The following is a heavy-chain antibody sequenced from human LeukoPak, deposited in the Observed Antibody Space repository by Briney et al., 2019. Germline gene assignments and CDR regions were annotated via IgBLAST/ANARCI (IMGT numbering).Heavy chain of an antibody. CDR3: ARDDYYYGMDV. CDR2: IKRDGSEK. V-gene: IGHV3-7*01. Sequence: GGSLRLSCAASGFTFSSYAMSWVRQAPGKGLEWVANIKRDGSEKYYVDSVKGRFTISRDNAKNSLYLQMNSLRAEDTAVYYCARDDYYYGMDVWGQGTTVTVSS. CDR1: GFTFSSYA. J-gene: IGHJ6*02.